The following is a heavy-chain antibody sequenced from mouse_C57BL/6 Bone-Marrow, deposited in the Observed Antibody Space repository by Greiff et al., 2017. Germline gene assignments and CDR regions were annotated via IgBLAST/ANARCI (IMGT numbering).Heavy chain of an antibody. V-gene: IGHV5-9-1*02. D-gene: IGHD2-4*01. Sequence: EVQVVESGEGLVKPGGSLKLSCAASGFTFSSYAMSWVRQTPEKRLEWVAYISSGGDYIYYADTVKGRFTISRDNARNTLYLQMSSLKSEDTAMYYCIRFYDYDRGFDYWGQGTTLTVSS. CDR1: GFTFSSYA. CDR3: IRFYDYDRGFDY. J-gene: IGHJ2*01. CDR2: ISSGGDYI.